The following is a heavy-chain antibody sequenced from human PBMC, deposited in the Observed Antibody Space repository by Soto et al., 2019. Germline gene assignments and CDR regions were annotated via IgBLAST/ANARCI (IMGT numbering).Heavy chain of an antibody. CDR3: ARAETTGNYFDY. Sequence: SETLSLTCTVSGGSITRYYWSWIRQSPGKGLEWIGYIFYSGSTKYNPSLKSRVTISVDTSKNQFSLNLNSVTAADTAVYYCARAETTGNYFDYWGRGTLVPVSS. D-gene: IGHD4-17*01. CDR1: GGSITRYY. CDR2: IFYSGST. V-gene: IGHV4-59*01. J-gene: IGHJ4*02.